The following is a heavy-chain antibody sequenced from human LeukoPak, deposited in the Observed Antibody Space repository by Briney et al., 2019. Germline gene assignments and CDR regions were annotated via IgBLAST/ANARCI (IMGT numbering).Heavy chain of an antibody. V-gene: IGHV3-21*01. CDR2: ISSSSSYI. CDR1: GFTFSSYS. Sequence: PGGSLRLSCAASGFTFSSYSMNWVRQAPGKGLEWVSSISSSSSYIYYADSVKGRFTISRDNAKNSLYLQVNSLRAEDTAVYYCARGQLGHYYYYGMDVWGQGTTVTVSS. D-gene: IGHD6-6*01. CDR3: ARGQLGHYYYYGMDV. J-gene: IGHJ6*02.